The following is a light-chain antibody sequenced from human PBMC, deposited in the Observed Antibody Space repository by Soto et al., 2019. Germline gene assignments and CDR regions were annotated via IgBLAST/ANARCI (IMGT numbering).Light chain of an antibody. CDR2: EVT. J-gene: IGLJ1*01. CDR1: SSDVGGYDY. V-gene: IGLV2-14*01. Sequence: QSALTQPASVSGSPGQSITISCTGSSSDVGGYDYVSWYQQHPGKAPKLMIYEVTNRPSGVSNRFSGSKSGNTASLTISGLQAEDEADYWCSSFTSSTTLYVFGTGTKLTVL. CDR3: SSFTSSTTLYV.